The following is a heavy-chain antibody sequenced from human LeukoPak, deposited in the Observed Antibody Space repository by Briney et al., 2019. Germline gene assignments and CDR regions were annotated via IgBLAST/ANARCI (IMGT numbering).Heavy chain of an antibody. CDR3: ARGSGSYFNY. CDR1: GFTFSSYW. D-gene: IGHD3-10*01. J-gene: IGHJ4*02. V-gene: IGHV3-7*05. Sequence: GGSLRLSCAASGFTFSSYWMNWVRQAPGRGLEWVANIKPDGSGKYYVDSVKGRFTISRDNAKNSLYLQMNSLRAEDTAVYYCARGSGSYFNYWGEGTLVTVCS. CDR2: IKPDGSGK.